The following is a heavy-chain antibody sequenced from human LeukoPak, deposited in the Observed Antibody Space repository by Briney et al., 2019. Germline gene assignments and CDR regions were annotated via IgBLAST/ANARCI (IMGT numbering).Heavy chain of an antibody. CDR2: IYYSGST. Sequence: SETLSLTCTVSGGSISSYYWSWIRQPPGKGLEWIGYIYYSGSTNYNPSLKSRVTISVDTSKNQFSLKLSSVNAADTAVYYCARAQYSYGYLFDYWGQGTLVTVSS. D-gene: IGHD5-18*01. CDR3: ARAQYSYGYLFDY. J-gene: IGHJ4*02. CDR1: GGSISSYY. V-gene: IGHV4-59*01.